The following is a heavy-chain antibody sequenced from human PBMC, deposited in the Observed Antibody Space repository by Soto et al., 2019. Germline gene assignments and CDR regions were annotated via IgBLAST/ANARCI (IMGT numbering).Heavy chain of an antibody. J-gene: IGHJ6*02. Sequence: QVHLQESGPGLVEPSGTLSLTCVVSGASITGSHWWTWVRQAPGKGLEWIGELYYSVTTNYNPSLESRLTMSVDRPKNHFALQLTSVTAADTAVYYCASGSGSSPPAYYFYAMDVWGRGATVIVSS. CDR1: GASITGSHW. CDR3: ASGSGSSPPAYYFYAMDV. CDR2: LYYSVTT. V-gene: IGHV4-4*02. D-gene: IGHD1-26*01.